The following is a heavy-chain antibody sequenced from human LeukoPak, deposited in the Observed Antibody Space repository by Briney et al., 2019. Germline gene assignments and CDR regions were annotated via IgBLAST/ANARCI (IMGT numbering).Heavy chain of an antibody. D-gene: IGHD3-3*01. CDR3: AKVPTRFLEWLPHFDY. Sequence: PGRSLRLSCAASGFTFSSYAMHWVRQAPGKGLEWVAVISYDGSNKYYADSVKGRFTISRDNSKNTLYLQMNSLRAEDTAVYYCAKVPTRFLEWLPHFDYWGQGTLVTVSS. J-gene: IGHJ4*02. V-gene: IGHV3-30-3*01. CDR2: ISYDGSNK. CDR1: GFTFSSYA.